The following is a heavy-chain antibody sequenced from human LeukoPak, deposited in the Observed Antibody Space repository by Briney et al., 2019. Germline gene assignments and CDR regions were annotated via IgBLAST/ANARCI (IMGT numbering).Heavy chain of an antibody. CDR2: VSDTSYST. J-gene: IGHJ4*02. D-gene: IGHD6-13*01. Sequence: GGSLRLSCTASGFTFSSYAMTWVRQAPGKGLEWVSAVSDTSYSTYYADSVKGRFTISRDNSKNKLYLKMTLLRAEDTAIYYCANGGMEGLVMQHWGQGTLVTVSS. V-gene: IGHV3-23*01. CDR1: GFTFSSYA. CDR3: ANGGMEGLVMQH.